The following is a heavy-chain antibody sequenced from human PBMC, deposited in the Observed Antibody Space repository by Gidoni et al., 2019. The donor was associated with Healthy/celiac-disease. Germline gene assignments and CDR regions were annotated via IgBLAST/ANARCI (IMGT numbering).Heavy chain of an antibody. D-gene: IGHD3-22*01. CDR2: ISSSSSYI. CDR3: ARDLDNGYYYDSSGTPYL. J-gene: IGHJ4*02. V-gene: IGHV3-21*01. Sequence: EVQLVESVGGLVKPGGSLRLSCAASGFTFSSYSMNWVRQAPGKGLEWVSSISSSSSYIYYADSVKGRFTISRDNAKNSLYLQMNSLRAEDTAVYYCARDLDNGYYYDSSGTPYLWGQGTLVTVSS. CDR1: GFTFSSYS.